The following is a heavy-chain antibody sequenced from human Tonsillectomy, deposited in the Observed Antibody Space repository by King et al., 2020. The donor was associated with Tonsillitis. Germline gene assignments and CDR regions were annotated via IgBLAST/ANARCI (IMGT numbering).Heavy chain of an antibody. CDR2: ISGSGGTT. CDR1: GFTFSSYG. V-gene: IGHV3-23*04. Sequence: EVQLVESGGGLVQPGGSLRLSCAASGFTFSSYGMSWVRQAPGKGLEWVSGISGSGGTTFYADSVKGRFTISRDNSKNTLYLQMNSLRAEDTAVYYCAKHNGDFYDPENAFDIWGQGTLVTVSS. CDR3: AKHNGDFYDPENAFDI. D-gene: IGHD3-3*01. J-gene: IGHJ3*02.